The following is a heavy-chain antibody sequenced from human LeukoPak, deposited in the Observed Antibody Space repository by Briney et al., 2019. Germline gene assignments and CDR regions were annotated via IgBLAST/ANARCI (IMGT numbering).Heavy chain of an antibody. V-gene: IGHV3-7*03. CDR1: GFTFTSYW. J-gene: IGHJ4*02. D-gene: IGHD3-10*01. CDR2: IKYDGSEK. CDR3: ARDRPNYYGSDGHYYRRNGDY. Sequence: GGSLRLSCAVSGFTFTSYWMNWVRQAPGKGLEWVASIKYDGSEKSYVDSVKGRFTISRDNSESTLYLQMNSLRAEDTAVYYCARDRPNYYGSDGHYYRRNGDYWGQGTLVTVSS.